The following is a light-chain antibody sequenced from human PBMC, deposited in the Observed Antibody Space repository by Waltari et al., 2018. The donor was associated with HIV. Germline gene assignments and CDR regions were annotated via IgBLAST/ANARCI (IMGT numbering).Light chain of an antibody. V-gene: IGLV2-14*03. Sequence: QSALTQPASVSGSPGQSITISCTGTSRDVGGYNYVSWYQHHPGKAPKLMIYDVSKRPSGVSNRFSGSKSGNPASLTISGLQAEDEADYYCNSYTTSSTLHVVFGGGTKLTVL. CDR3: NSYTTSSTLHVV. CDR1: SRDVGGYNY. CDR2: DVS. J-gene: IGLJ2*01.